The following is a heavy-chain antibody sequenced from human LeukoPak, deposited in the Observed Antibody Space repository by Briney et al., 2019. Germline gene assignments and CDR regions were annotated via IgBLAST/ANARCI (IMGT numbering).Heavy chain of an antibody. CDR1: GFSFSDYY. CDR2: TRNKGNGYTT. Sequence: GGSLRLSCAASGFSFSDYYMDWVREAPGKGLEWVGRTRNKGNGYTTEYAASVKGRFTISRDESKNSLYLQMNSLKTEDTAVYFCARVKVGATTYQQYYFDYWGQGTLVTVSS. D-gene: IGHD1-26*01. CDR3: ARVKVGATTYQQYYFDY. V-gene: IGHV3-72*01. J-gene: IGHJ4*02.